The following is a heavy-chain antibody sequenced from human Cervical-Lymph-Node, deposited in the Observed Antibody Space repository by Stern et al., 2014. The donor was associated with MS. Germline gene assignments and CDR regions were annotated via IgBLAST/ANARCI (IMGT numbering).Heavy chain of an antibody. V-gene: IGHV2-70*04. CDR2: VDWDDDK. J-gene: IGHJ4*02. CDR3: ARSQDPGSGYDFDY. CDR1: GFSLSTSGMR. D-gene: IGHD5-12*01. Sequence: QVTLKESGPALVKPTQTLTLTCTFSGFSLSTSGMRVSWIRQPPGKALEWLARVDWDDDKFYPTSLKTRLTISKATSKNQVVLTMTNMDPVDTATYYCARSQDPGSGYDFDYWGQGTLVTVSS.